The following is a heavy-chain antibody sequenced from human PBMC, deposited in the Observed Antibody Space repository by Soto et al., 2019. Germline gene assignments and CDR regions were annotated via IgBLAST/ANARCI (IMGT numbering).Heavy chain of an antibody. CDR1: GGTFSSYA. Sequence: GASVKVSCKASGGTFSSYAISWVRQAPGQGLEWMGGIIPIFGTANYAQKFQGRVTITADESTSTAYMELSSLRSEDTAVYYCARALGSLRTLYPVDIWGQGTMVTVSS. D-gene: IGHD1-26*01. J-gene: IGHJ3*02. CDR3: ARALGSLRTLYPVDI. V-gene: IGHV1-69*13. CDR2: IIPIFGTA.